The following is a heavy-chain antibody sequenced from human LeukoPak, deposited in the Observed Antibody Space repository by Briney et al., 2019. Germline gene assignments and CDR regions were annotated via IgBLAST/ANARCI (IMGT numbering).Heavy chain of an antibody. V-gene: IGHV1-8*01. D-gene: IGHD4-17*01. CDR1: GYTFTSYD. CDR3: ARGFSDSTVTDDY. J-gene: IGHJ4*02. CDR2: MNPNSGNT. Sequence: ASVNVSCKASGYTFTSYDINWVRQATGQGLEWMGWMNPNSGNTGYAQKFQGRVTMTRNTSISTAYMELSSLRSEDTAVYYCARGFSDSTVTDDYWGQGTLVTVSS.